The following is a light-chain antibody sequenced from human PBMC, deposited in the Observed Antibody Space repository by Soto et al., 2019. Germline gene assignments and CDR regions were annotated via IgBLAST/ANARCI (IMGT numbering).Light chain of an antibody. Sequence: QSVLTQPASVSGSPGQPITISCTGTSSDVGGYNYVSWYQQHPGKAPKLMIYDVSNRPSGVSNRFSGSKSGNTASLTISGLQAEDEADYYCSSYTRSSTYVFGTGTKVTVL. CDR2: DVS. CDR1: SSDVGGYNY. CDR3: SSYTRSSTYV. J-gene: IGLJ1*01. V-gene: IGLV2-14*01.